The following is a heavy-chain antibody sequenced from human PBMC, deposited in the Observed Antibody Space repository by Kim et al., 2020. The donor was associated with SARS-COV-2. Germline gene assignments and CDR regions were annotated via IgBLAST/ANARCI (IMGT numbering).Heavy chain of an antibody. V-gene: IGHV4-31*03. Sequence: SETLSLTCTVSGGSISSGGYYWSWIRQHPGKGLEWIGYIYYSGSTYYNPSLKSRVTISVDTSKIQFSLKLSSVTAADTAVYYCARDVPERSSGSYSRGAFDYWGQGTLVTVSS. CDR3: ARDVPERSSGSYSRGAFDY. J-gene: IGHJ4*02. CDR1: GGSISSGGYY. CDR2: IYYSGST. D-gene: IGHD3-10*01.